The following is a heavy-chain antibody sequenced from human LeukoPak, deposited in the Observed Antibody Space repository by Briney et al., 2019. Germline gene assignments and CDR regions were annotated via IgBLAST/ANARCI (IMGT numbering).Heavy chain of an antibody. Sequence: PSETLSLTCAVYGGSFSGYYWSWIRQPPGKGREWIGEINHSGSTNYNPSLKSRVTISVDTSKNQFSLKLSSVTAADTAVYYCARDGSYKRLDYWGQGTLVTISS. D-gene: IGHD1-26*01. V-gene: IGHV4-34*01. CDR1: GGSFSGYY. J-gene: IGHJ4*02. CDR2: INHSGST. CDR3: ARDGSYKRLDY.